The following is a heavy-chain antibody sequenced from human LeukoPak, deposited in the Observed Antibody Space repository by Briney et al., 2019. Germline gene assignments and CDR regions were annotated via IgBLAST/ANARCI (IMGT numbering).Heavy chain of an antibody. J-gene: IGHJ4*02. D-gene: IGHD4-17*01. V-gene: IGHV3-66*01. CDR3: ARVGVDYGDYFFDY. Sequence: GGSLRLSCAASGFTASSHYMSWVRQAPGKGLEWVSIIYSGGSTYFADSVKGRFTISRDNSKNTLYLQMNSLRAEDTAVYYCARVGVDYGDYFFDYWGQGTLVTVFS. CDR2: IYSGGST. CDR1: GFTASSHY.